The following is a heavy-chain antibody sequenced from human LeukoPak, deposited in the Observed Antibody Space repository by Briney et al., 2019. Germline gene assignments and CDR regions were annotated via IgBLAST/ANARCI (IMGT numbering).Heavy chain of an antibody. V-gene: IGHV4-59*01. D-gene: IGHD4-17*01. J-gene: IGHJ4*02. CDR2: VYHTGST. CDR3: ARDGAGPRHDYGDYTFDY. CDR1: GDSIGSYS. Sequence: SETLSLTCTVSGDSIGSYSWNWIRQPPGRGLEWIGYVYHTGSTNYNPSLKSRVTISVDTSKNQPSLKLSSVTAADTAVYYCARDGAGPRHDYGDYTFDYWGQGALVSVSA.